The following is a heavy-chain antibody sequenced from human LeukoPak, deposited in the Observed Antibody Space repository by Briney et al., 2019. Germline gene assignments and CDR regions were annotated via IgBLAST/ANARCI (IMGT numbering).Heavy chain of an antibody. J-gene: IGHJ1*01. CDR3: ARGDDILTGYYEYFQH. CDR1: GYRFTSYG. V-gene: IGHV1-2*02. Sequence: GASVKISCKASGYRFTSYGISWVRQAPGQGPEWMGWINPNSGGTNSAQKFQGRVTMTRDTSINTAYMELSRLRSDDTAVYYCARGDDILTGYYEYFQHWGQGTLVTVSS. D-gene: IGHD3-9*01. CDR2: INPNSGGT.